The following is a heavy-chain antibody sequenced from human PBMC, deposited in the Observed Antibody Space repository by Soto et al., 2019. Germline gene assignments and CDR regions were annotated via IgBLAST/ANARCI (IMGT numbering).Heavy chain of an antibody. Sequence: SETLSLTCAVSGDSVSGYYWSWIRQPPGKGLEWIGHMYYSGSANYNSSLKSRVTIKVDTSTNQFSLRLSSVTAADTAVYYCAGVLGDFGPPSYGMDVWGQGTTVTVSS. D-gene: IGHD3-3*01. CDR3: AGVLGDFGPPSYGMDV. CDR1: GDSVSGYY. V-gene: IGHV4-59*08. J-gene: IGHJ6*02. CDR2: MYYSGSA.